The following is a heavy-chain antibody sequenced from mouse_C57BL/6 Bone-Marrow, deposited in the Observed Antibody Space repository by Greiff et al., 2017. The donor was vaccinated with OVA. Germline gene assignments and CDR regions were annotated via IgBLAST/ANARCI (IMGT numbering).Heavy chain of an antibody. Sequence: VQLQESGPGLVAPSQSLSITCTVSGFSLTSYGVDWVRQSPGKGLEWLGVIWGVGSTNYNSALKSRLSISKDNSKSQVFLKMNSLQTDDTTMYYCARSIYYYGRSYYPVDAMGYWGQGTSVTVSS. CDR1: GFSLTSYG. V-gene: IGHV2-6*01. CDR3: ARSIYYYGRSYYPVDAMGY. D-gene: IGHD1-1*01. J-gene: IGHJ4*01. CDR2: IWGVGST.